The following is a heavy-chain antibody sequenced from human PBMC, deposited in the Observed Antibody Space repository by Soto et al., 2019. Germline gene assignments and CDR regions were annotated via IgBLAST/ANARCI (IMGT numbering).Heavy chain of an antibody. D-gene: IGHD2-8*01. CDR3: ARHSTSGVNWFDP. J-gene: IGHJ5*02. CDR1: GGSISISY. Sequence: SETLSLTCTVSGGSISISYWSWIRQPPGKGLEWIGYVYYSGSTNYNPSLKSRVTISVDTSKNQFSLKLSSVTAADTAVYYCARHSTSGVNWFDPWGQGTPVTVSS. CDR2: VYYSGST. V-gene: IGHV4-59*08.